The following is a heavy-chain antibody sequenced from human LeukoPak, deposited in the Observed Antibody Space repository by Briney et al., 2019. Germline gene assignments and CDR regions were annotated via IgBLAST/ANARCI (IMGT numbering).Heavy chain of an antibody. CDR2: INHSGST. V-gene: IGHV4-34*01. J-gene: IGHJ4*02. D-gene: IGHD3/OR15-3a*01. Sequence: PSETLSLTCAVYGGSLSGYYWSWIRQPPGKGLEWIGEINHSGSTNYNPSLKSRVTISVDTSKNQFSLKLSSVTAADTAVYYCEVDSYWGQGTLVTVSS. CDR1: GGSLSGYY. CDR3: EVDSY.